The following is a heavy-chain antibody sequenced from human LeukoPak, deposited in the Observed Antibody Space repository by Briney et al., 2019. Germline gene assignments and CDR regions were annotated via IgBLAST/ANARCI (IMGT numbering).Heavy chain of an antibody. V-gene: IGHV4-59*08. CDR3: ARHGSSWTFDY. J-gene: IGHJ4*02. Sequence: NPSKTLSLTCTVSGGSFSTYYWSWIRQPPGKGLEWIGYTYYSGSANYNPSLKSRATISVDMSKNLFSLKLSSVTAADTAVYFCARHGSSWTFDYWGQGTLVTVSP. CDR2: TYYSGSA. D-gene: IGHD6-13*01. CDR1: GGSFSTYY.